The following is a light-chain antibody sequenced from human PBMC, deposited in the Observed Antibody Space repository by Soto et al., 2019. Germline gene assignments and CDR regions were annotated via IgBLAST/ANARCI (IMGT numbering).Light chain of an antibody. CDR2: GAS. CDR1: QSVRSN. Sequence: DIVMTQSPATLSVYAGERDTTSCRASQSVRSNLAWYQQKPGQAPRLLIYGASTRATGIPARFSGSGSGTDFTLTISSLEPEDSAVYYCQQRNVWPPVTFGQGTDWRL. J-gene: IGKJ5*01. V-gene: IGKV3-15*01. CDR3: QQRNVWPPVT.